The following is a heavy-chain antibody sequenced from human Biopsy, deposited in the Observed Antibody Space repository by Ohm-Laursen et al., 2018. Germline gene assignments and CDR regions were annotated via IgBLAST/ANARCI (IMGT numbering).Heavy chain of an antibody. D-gene: IGHD5-24*01. CDR2: IYPGGST. Sequence: SENLSLTCNVSGGDINNYYWSWIRQPAGKGLEWIGRIYPGGSTNYNPSLKSRVTMSVDTSKKQLSLRLRSVTAADTAVYYCASAGYNPDWNFDLWGRGTRVTVSS. CDR3: ASAGYNPDWNFDL. CDR1: GGDINNYY. J-gene: IGHJ2*01. V-gene: IGHV4-4*07.